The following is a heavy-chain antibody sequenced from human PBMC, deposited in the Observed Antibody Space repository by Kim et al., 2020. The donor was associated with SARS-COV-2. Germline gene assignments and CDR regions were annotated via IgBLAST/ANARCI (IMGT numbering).Heavy chain of an antibody. Sequence: AQKLQGRVTMTEDTSTDTAYMELSSLRSEDTAVYYCATSSPYYYGSGWFDPWGQGTLVTFSS. CDR3: ATSSPYYYGSGWFDP. D-gene: IGHD3-10*01. V-gene: IGHV1-24*01. J-gene: IGHJ5*02.